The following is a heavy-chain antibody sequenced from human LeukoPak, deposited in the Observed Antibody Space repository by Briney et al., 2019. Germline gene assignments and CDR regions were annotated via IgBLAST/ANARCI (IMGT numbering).Heavy chain of an antibody. Sequence: GASVKVSCKASGYTFTSYDINWVRQATGQGLEWMGWMNPNSGNTGYAQKFQGRATMTRNTSISTAYMELSSLRSEDTAVYYCARANWNDGGVDYWGQGTLVTVSS. D-gene: IGHD1-1*01. V-gene: IGHV1-8*01. J-gene: IGHJ4*02. CDR2: MNPNSGNT. CDR3: ARANWNDGGVDY. CDR1: GYTFTSYD.